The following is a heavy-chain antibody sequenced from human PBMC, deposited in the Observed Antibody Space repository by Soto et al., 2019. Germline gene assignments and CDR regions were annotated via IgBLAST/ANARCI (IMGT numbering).Heavy chain of an antibody. CDR1: GFTFDDYA. D-gene: IGHD2-15*01. CDR3: XXXXWGDIVVVVAATPLDY. Sequence: EVQLVESGGGLVQPGRSLRLSCAASGFTFDDYAMHWVRQAPGKGLEWVSGISWNSGSIGYADSVKGRFTISRDNAKNSLYLQXXXXXAXXTXXXXXXXXXWGDIVVVVAATPLDYWGQGTLVTVSS. CDR2: ISWNSGSI. J-gene: IGHJ4*02. V-gene: IGHV3-9*01.